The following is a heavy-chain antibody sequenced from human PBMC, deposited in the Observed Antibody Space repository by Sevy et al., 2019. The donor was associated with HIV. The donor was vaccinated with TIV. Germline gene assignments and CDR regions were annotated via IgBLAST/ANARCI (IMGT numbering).Heavy chain of an antibody. J-gene: IGHJ4*02. D-gene: IGHD6-19*01. CDR2: ISWNSATR. Sequence: GGPLRLSCAASGFTFEDSAMHWVRQAPGKGLEWVSGISWNSATRGYADSVKGRFTISRDNAKNSLYLQMNSLRTEDTALYYCAKDTSRVVAGTGYFDYWGQGTLVTVSS. V-gene: IGHV3-9*01. CDR3: AKDTSRVVAGTGYFDY. CDR1: GFTFEDSA.